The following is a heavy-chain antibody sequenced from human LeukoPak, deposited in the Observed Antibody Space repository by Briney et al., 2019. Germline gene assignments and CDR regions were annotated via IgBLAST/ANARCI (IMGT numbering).Heavy chain of an antibody. Sequence: SETLSLTCSVPGGSISSSSDYWGWVRQPPGKGLEWIGSIYHSETTYYNPSLKSRVIISVDTSKNQFSLKLNSVTAADTAVYYCGRPNPDSSGYYGSFDPWGQGILVTVSS. D-gene: IGHD3-22*01. V-gene: IGHV4-39*01. CDR1: GGSISSSSDY. CDR2: IYHSETT. CDR3: GRPNPDSSGYYGSFDP. J-gene: IGHJ5*02.